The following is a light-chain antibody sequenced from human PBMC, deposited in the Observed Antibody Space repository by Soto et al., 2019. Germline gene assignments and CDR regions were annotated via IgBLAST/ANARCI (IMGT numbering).Light chain of an antibody. CDR2: GAS. CDR3: PQYGSSPLT. V-gene: IGKV3-20*01. Sequence: EIVLTQSPGTLALSPGKRVTLSCRASQSVTSSYLAWYQQKPGQAPRLLIYGASSRANGTPDRFSGSGSGTDFTFTISRLEPEDFGVYYCPQYGSSPLTFGGGTKVDIK. CDR1: QSVTSSY. J-gene: IGKJ4*01.